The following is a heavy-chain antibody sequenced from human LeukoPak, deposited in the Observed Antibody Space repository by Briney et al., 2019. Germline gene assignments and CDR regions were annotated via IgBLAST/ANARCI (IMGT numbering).Heavy chain of an antibody. V-gene: IGHV1-2*02. D-gene: IGHD3-10*01. Sequence: ASVKVSCKASGYTFTDFYMHWVRQAPGQGLEWMGWINPNTGGTNYAQKFQGRVTMTRDTSISTAYMELSSLRSDDTAVYYCARGHGSYYYYMDVWGKGTTVTVSS. CDR2: INPNTGGT. CDR3: ARGHGSYYYYMDV. J-gene: IGHJ6*03. CDR1: GYTFTDFY.